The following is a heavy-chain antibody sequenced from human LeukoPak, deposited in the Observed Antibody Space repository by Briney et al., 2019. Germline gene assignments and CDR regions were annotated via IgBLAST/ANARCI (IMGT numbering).Heavy chain of an antibody. D-gene: IGHD1-1*01. Sequence: GGSLRLSCAASGFIFSTYAMTWLRQAPGKGLEWVSALSASGFNTYYADSVKGRFTISRDNFKNMLYLQMNSLRAEDTAVYYCAKDVGPLNEYYYGMDVWGQGTTVTVSS. J-gene: IGHJ6*02. CDR3: AKDVGPLNEYYYGMDV. CDR1: GFIFSTYA. V-gene: IGHV3-23*01. CDR2: LSASGFNT.